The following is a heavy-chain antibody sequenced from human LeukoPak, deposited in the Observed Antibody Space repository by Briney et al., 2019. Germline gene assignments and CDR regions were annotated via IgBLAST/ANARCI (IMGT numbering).Heavy chain of an antibody. CDR1: GFTFSSYS. Sequence: GGSLRLSCAASGFTFSSYSMNWVRQAPGKGLEWVSAISGSGGNTYYTDAVKGRFTISRDNSKNTLYLQMNSLRAEDTAVYYCAKDGIAAAGTWDYWGQGTLVTVSS. CDR3: AKDGIAAAGTWDY. D-gene: IGHD6-13*01. J-gene: IGHJ4*02. V-gene: IGHV3-23*01. CDR2: ISGSGGNT.